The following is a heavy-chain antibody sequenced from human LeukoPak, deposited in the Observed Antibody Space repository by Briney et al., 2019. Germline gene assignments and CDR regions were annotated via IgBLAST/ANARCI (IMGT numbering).Heavy chain of an antibody. CDR3: ARVKGRRDTAMVPFDY. V-gene: IGHV1-3*01. D-gene: IGHD5-18*01. Sequence: ASVKVSCQASGYTFTSYAMHWVRQAPGQRLEWIGWINAGNGNTKYSQKFQGRVTITRDTSASTAYMELGSLRSEDTAVYYCARVKGRRDTAMVPFDYWGQGTLVTVSS. CDR2: INAGNGNT. CDR1: GYTFTSYA. J-gene: IGHJ4*02.